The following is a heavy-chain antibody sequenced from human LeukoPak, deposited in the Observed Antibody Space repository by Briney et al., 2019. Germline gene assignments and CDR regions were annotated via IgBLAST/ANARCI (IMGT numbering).Heavy chain of an antibody. CDR3: ARGAGYSSSWYWGGSYFDY. CDR1: GFTFSSYA. J-gene: IGHJ4*02. Sequence: PGRSLRLSCAASGFTFSSYAMHWVRQAPGKGLEWVAVISYDGSNKYYADSVKGRFTISRDNSKDTLYLQMNSLRAEDTAVYYCARGAGYSSSWYWGGSYFDYWGQGTLVTVSS. D-gene: IGHD6-13*01. V-gene: IGHV3-30-3*01. CDR2: ISYDGSNK.